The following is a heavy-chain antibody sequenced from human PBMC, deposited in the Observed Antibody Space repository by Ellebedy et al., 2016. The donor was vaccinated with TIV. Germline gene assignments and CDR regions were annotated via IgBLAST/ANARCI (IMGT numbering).Heavy chain of an antibody. Sequence: SETLSLTXTVSGYSISSGYYWGWFRQPPGKGIEWIGSLYDSGSTYYNSSLKSRVTISVDTSKYQFSLNLTSVTAADTAVYYCARGRTTARQFDYWGRGTLVTVSS. CDR3: ARGRTTARQFDY. J-gene: IGHJ4*02. CDR1: GYSISSGYY. D-gene: IGHD6-6*01. V-gene: IGHV4-38-2*02. CDR2: LYDSGST.